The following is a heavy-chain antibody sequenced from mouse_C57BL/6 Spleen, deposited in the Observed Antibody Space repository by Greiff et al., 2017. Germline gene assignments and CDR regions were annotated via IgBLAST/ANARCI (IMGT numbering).Heavy chain of an antibody. J-gene: IGHJ2*01. D-gene: IGHD4-1*01. V-gene: IGHV1-22*01. CDR1: GYTFTDYN. CDR2: INPNNGGT. CDR3: AKTDYFDY. Sequence: EVQRVASGPELVKPGASVKMSCKASGYTFTDYNMHWVKQSHGKSLEWIGYINPNNGGTSYNQKFKGQATLTVKKSSSTAYMELRSLTSEDSAVYYCAKTDYFDYWGQGTTLTVSS.